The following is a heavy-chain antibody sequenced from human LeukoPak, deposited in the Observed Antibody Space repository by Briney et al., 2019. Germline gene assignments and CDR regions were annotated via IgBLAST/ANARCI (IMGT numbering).Heavy chain of an antibody. CDR3: ARVSCSGGSCYAIYFQH. V-gene: IGHV4-4*02. CDR2: IRHSSST. Sequence: PAGTLSLTCAVSGGSISSSNWWSWVRQPPGKRLEGIGIIRHSSSTNYNPSLKSRVTISVDKSKNQFSLNLSSVTAADTAVYYCARVSCSGGSCYAIYFQHWGQGTLVTLPS. CDR1: GGSISSSNW. D-gene: IGHD2-15*01. J-gene: IGHJ1*01.